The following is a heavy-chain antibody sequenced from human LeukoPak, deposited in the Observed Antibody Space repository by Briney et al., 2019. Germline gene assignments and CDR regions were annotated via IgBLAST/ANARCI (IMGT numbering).Heavy chain of an antibody. CDR1: GFTFSSYS. CDR3: ARDRDIVVVPPAGPFDY. J-gene: IGHJ4*02. Sequence: GGSLRLSCAASGFTFSSYSMNWVRQAPGKGLEWVSSISSSSRYIYYADSVKGRFTISRDNAKNSLYLQMNSLRAEDTALYYCARDRDIVVVPPAGPFDYWGQGTLVTVSS. CDR2: ISSSSRYI. V-gene: IGHV3-21*01. D-gene: IGHD2-2*01.